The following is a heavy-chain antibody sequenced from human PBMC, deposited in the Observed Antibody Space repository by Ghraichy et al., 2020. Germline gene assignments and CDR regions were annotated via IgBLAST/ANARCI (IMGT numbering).Heavy chain of an antibody. CDR1: GFTFSSYG. Sequence: GGSLRLSCAASGFTFSSYGMHWVRQAPGKGLEWVAVIWYDGSNKYYADSVKGRFTISRDNSKNTLYLQMNSLRAEDTAVYYCARPDSYGNPRMVDAFDIWGQGTMVTVSS. V-gene: IGHV3-33*01. J-gene: IGHJ3*02. CDR3: ARPDSYGNPRMVDAFDI. CDR2: IWYDGSNK. D-gene: IGHD5-18*01.